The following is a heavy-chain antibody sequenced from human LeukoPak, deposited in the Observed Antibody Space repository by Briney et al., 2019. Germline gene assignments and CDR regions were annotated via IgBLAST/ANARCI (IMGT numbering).Heavy chain of an antibody. CDR1: GFSFRDYA. D-gene: IGHD2-2*01. CDR3: AKANWVSNAYAVW. V-gene: IGHV3-23*01. Sequence: GGFLRLSCVASGFSFRDYAMSWVRQAPARGPEWVSSIRGGGDTFYADSVKGRSTLSRDDSTNTVFLQLNNLRVEDTAIYYCAKANWVSNAYAVWWGQGTQVTVSS. CDR2: IRGGGDT. J-gene: IGHJ4*02.